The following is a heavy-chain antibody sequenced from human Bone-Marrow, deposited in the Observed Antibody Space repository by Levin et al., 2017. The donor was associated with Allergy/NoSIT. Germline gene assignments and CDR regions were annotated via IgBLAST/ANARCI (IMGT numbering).Heavy chain of an antibody. CDR3: ARPFWGSYRQHDAFDI. J-gene: IGHJ3*02. CDR1: GYTFTSYA. CDR2: INAGNGNT. V-gene: IGHV1-3*01. Sequence: ASVKVSCKASGYTFTSYAMHWVRQAPGQRLEWMGWINAGNGNTKYSQKFQGRVTITRDTSASTAYMELSSLRSEDTAVYYCARPFWGSYRQHDAFDIWGQGTMVTVSS. D-gene: IGHD3-16*02.